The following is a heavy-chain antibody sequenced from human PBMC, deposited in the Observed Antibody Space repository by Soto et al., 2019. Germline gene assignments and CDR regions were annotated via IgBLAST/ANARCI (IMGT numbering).Heavy chain of an antibody. Sequence: QVQLQESGPGLVKPSQTLSLTCTVSGGSISSGDYYWSWMRQPPGKGLEWIGYIYYSGSTYYNPSLKRRVTISVDTSKNHFSLKLSSVTAADTAVYYCARGSDSSGSPDYWGQGTLVTVSS. J-gene: IGHJ4*02. CDR2: IYYSGST. CDR1: GGSISSGDYY. D-gene: IGHD3-22*01. CDR3: ARGSDSSGSPDY. V-gene: IGHV4-30-4*01.